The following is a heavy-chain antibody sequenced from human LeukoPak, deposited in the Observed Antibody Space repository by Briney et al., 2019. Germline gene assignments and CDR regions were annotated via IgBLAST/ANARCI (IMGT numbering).Heavy chain of an antibody. CDR2: INHSGST. J-gene: IGHJ5*02. CDR3: ARAGFFVVVPAAPRGWFDP. Sequence: SETLSLTCAVYGGSFSGYYWSWIRQPPGKGLEWIGEINHSGSTNYNPSLKSRVTISVDTSKNQFSLKLSSVTAADTAVYYCARAGFFVVVPAAPRGWFDPWGQGTLVTVSS. D-gene: IGHD2-2*01. V-gene: IGHV4-34*01. CDR1: GGSFSGYY.